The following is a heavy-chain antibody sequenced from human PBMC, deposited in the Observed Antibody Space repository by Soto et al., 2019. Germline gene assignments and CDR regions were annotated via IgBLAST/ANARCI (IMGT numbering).Heavy chain of an antibody. CDR3: ARHVPAAGYYHGMDV. V-gene: IGHV1-69*05. CDR2: IIPIFGAA. D-gene: IGHD2-2*01. CDR1: GGTFSSYA. Sequence: QVQLVQSGAEVKKPGSSVKVSCKASGGTFSSYAISWVRQAPGQGLEWMGGIIPIFGAANYAQKFQGRVTXPXXXSXXTAYMELSSLRSEDTAVYYCARHVPAAGYYHGMDVWGQGTTVTVSS. J-gene: IGHJ6*02.